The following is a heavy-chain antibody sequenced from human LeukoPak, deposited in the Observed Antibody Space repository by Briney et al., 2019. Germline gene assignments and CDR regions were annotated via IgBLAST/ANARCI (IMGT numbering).Heavy chain of an antibody. D-gene: IGHD2-15*01. CDR1: GYTFTSYY. CDR3: ARGRGTSGSNRDFYYYYYMDV. CDR2: MNAGNGNT. Sequence: ASVKVSCKASGYTFTSYYMHWVRRAPGQRPEWMGWMNAGNGNTKYSQKFQGRVTLIRDTSAATAYMELSSLTHDDLAVYYCARGRGTSGSNRDFYYYYYMDVWGKGTTVTVSS. J-gene: IGHJ6*03. V-gene: IGHV1-3*01.